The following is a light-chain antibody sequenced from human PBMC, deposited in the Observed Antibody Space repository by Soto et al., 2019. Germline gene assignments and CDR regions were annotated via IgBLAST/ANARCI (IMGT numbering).Light chain of an antibody. CDR3: SSYTSSSPYV. CDR2: EVS. V-gene: IGLV2-14*01. Sequence: QSALTQPASVSGSPGQSITISCTGTSSDVGGYNYVPWYQQHPGKAPKLMIYEVSNRPSGVSNRFSGSKSGNTASLTISGLQAEDEADYYCSSYTSSSPYVFGTGTKVTV. J-gene: IGLJ1*01. CDR1: SSDVGGYNY.